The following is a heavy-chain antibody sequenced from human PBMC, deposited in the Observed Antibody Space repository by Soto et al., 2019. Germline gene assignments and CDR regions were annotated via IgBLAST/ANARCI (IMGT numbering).Heavy chain of an antibody. D-gene: IGHD3-10*01. CDR1: GYTFTSYG. Sequence: QVQLVQSGAEVKKPGASVKVSCKASGYTFTSYGISWVRQAPGQGLEWMGWISAYNGNTNYAQKLQGRVTMTTDTSMSTAYKELRSLRSDDTAVYYCARGGGVLDFSREYGMDVWGQGTTVTVSS. V-gene: IGHV1-18*01. J-gene: IGHJ6*02. CDR2: ISAYNGNT. CDR3: ARGGGVLDFSREYGMDV.